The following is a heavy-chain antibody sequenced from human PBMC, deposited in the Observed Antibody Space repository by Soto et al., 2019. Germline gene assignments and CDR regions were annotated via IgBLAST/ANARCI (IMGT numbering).Heavy chain of an antibody. Sequence: GESLKISCKGSGYSFTSYWIGWVRQMPGKGLEWMGIIYPGDSDTRYSPSFQGQVTISADKSISTAYLQWSSLKASDTAMYYCARHGESSRSYYGMDVWGQGTTVTVSS. J-gene: IGHJ6*02. V-gene: IGHV5-51*01. D-gene: IGHD3-22*01. CDR2: IYPGDSDT. CDR1: GYSFTSYW. CDR3: ARHGESSRSYYGMDV.